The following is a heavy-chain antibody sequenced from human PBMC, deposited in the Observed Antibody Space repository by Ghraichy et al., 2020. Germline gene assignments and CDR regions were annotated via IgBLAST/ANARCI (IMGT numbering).Heavy chain of an antibody. D-gene: IGHD3-10*01. J-gene: IGHJ4*02. Sequence: SETLSLSCTVSGGSSSSGIYYWGWIRQPPGKGLEWIGNIYYSGSTHHSGSTYYNPSLKSRVTMSVDTSKNQFFLNLNSVTAADTAINYCATQEFYYFGSGSYLADWGQGTLVTVSS. CDR2: IYYSGSTHHSGST. V-gene: IGHV4-39*07. CDR1: GGSSSSGIYY. CDR3: ATQEFYYFGSGSYLAD.